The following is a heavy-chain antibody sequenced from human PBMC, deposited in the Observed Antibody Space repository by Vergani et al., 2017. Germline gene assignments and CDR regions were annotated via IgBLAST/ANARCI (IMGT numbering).Heavy chain of an antibody. CDR1: GGSISSYY. CDR2: IYYSGST. D-gene: IGHD6-19*01. CDR3: ARRDAVAGTVGYYFDY. J-gene: IGHJ4*02. V-gene: IGHV4-59*01. Sequence: QVQLQESGPGLVKPSETLSLTCTVSGGSISSYYWSWIRQPPGKGLEWIGYIYYSGSTNYNPSLKIRVTISVDTSKNQFSLKLSSVTAADTAVYYCARRDAVAGTVGYYFDYWGQGTLVTVSA.